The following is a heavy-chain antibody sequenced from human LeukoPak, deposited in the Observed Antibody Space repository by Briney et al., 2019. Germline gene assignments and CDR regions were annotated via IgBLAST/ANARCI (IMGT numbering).Heavy chain of an antibody. D-gene: IGHD6-13*01. Sequence: PGGSLRLSCAASGFTFSSYGMNWVRQAPGKGLEWVSSISSSSSYIYYADSVKGRFTISRDNAKNSLYLQMNSLRAEDMAVYYCARAPRGIAAAGFDYWGQGTLVTVSS. J-gene: IGHJ4*02. CDR2: ISSSSSYI. V-gene: IGHV3-21*01. CDR3: ARAPRGIAAAGFDY. CDR1: GFTFSSYG.